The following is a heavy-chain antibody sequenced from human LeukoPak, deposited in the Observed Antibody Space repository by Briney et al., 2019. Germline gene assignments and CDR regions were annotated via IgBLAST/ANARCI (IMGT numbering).Heavy chain of an antibody. D-gene: IGHD4-17*01. CDR3: ARDRNHGDYVLPPTFDI. CDR2: INTNTGNP. Sequence: GASVKVSCKASGYTFTSYAMNWVRQAPGQGLEWMGWINTNTGNPTYAQGFTGRFVFSLDTSVSTAYLQISSLKAEDTAVYYCARDRNHGDYVLPPTFDIWGQGTMVTVSS. CDR1: GYTFTSYA. V-gene: IGHV7-4-1*02. J-gene: IGHJ3*02.